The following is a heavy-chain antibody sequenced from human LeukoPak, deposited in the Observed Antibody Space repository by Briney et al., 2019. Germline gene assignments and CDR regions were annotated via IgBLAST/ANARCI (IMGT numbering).Heavy chain of an antibody. CDR1: GFTFKSHA. CDR3: AKPTAGTRPSLYYYYYYGMDV. J-gene: IGHJ6*02. Sequence: PGGSLRLSCAASGFTFKSHAMSWVRQAPGKGLEWVSATSGSGGSRFYADSVKGRFTISRDNSKNTLYPQMNSLRAEDTAVYYCAKPTAGTRPSLYYYYYYGMDVWGQGTTVTVSS. D-gene: IGHD6-13*01. V-gene: IGHV3-23*01. CDR2: TSGSGGSR.